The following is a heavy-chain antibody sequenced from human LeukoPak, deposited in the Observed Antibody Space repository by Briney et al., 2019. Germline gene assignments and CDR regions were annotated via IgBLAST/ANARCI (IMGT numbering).Heavy chain of an antibody. CDR1: GGSFSSYA. J-gene: IGHJ4*02. CDR2: IIPIFGSA. Sequence: ASVKVSCKASGGSFSSYAISWVRQAPGQGLEWMGGIIPIFGSANYAQKFQGRVTITADESTSTAYMELSSLRSEDTAVYYCARADQIGYSYGFEYWGQGTLVTVSS. V-gene: IGHV1-69*13. D-gene: IGHD5-18*01. CDR3: ARADQIGYSYGFEY.